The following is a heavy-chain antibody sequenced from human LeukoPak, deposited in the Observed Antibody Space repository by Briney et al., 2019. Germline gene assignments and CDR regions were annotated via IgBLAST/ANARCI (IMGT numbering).Heavy chain of an antibody. CDR3: ARVFAGDAFDI. J-gene: IGHJ3*02. Sequence: SETLSLTCTGSGASISSYYWSWIRQPPGKGLEWLGYIYYSGSTNYNPSLKSRVTISVDTSKNQFSLKLSSVTAADTAVYYCARVFAGDAFDIWGQGTMVTVSS. CDR2: IYYSGST. CDR1: GASISSYY. V-gene: IGHV4-59*01.